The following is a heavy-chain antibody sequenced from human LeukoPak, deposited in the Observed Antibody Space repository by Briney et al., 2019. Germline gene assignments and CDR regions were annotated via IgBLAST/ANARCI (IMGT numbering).Heavy chain of an antibody. J-gene: IGHJ4*02. CDR1: GFTFSSYG. CDR3: TQWLTSGATSF. D-gene: IGHD6-19*01. V-gene: IGHV3-30*03. Sequence: GGSLRLSCAASGFTFSSYGMHWVRQAPGKGLEWVAVISYDGSNKYYADSVKGRFTISRDNSKNTLYLQMNSLRAEDTAVYYCTQWLTSGATSFWGQGTLVTVSS. CDR2: ISYDGSNK.